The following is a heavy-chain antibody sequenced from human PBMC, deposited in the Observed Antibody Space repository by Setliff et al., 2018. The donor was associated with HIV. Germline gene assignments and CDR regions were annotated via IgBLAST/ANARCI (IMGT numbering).Heavy chain of an antibody. CDR3: ARLAFYGGVIGAFDY. CDR1: GYSFTSYW. J-gene: IGHJ4*02. V-gene: IGHV5-51*01. CDR2: IYPGDSDT. Sequence: PGESLKISCKGSGYSFTSYWIGWVRQMPGKGLEWMGIIYPGDSDTRYSPSFQGQVTISADKSISTAYLQWSSLKASDTAMYYCARLAFYGGVIGAFDYWGQGTLVTVSS. D-gene: IGHD3-16*02.